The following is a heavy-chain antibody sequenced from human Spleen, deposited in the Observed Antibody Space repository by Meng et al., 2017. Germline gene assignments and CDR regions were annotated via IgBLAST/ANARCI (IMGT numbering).Heavy chain of an antibody. CDR2: ISSSSSLV. Sequence: GESLKISCAASGFTFSSYSMNWVRQAPGKGLKWVSCISSSSSLVYYADSVKGRFTISRDNAKNSLYLQMNSLRAEDTAVYYCARGPSHYYDTSGRYGYFDSWGQGTLVTVSS. CDR3: ARGPSHYYDTSGRYGYFDS. J-gene: IGHJ4*02. V-gene: IGHV3-21*01. CDR1: GFTFSSYS. D-gene: IGHD3-22*01.